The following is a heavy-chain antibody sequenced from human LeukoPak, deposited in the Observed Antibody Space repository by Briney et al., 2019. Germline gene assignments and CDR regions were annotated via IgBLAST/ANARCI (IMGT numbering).Heavy chain of an antibody. CDR2: MYHSGST. CDR3: ARVWVVATVFDP. V-gene: IGHV4-38-2*02. J-gene: IGHJ5*02. CDR1: GYSISSGHY. D-gene: IGHD5-12*01. Sequence: PSETLSLTCTVSGYSISSGHYWGWIRQPPGKGLEWIGSMYHSGSTYYNPSLKSRVTISVDTSKNQFSLKLSSVTAADTAVYYCARVWVVATVFDPWGQGTLVTVSS.